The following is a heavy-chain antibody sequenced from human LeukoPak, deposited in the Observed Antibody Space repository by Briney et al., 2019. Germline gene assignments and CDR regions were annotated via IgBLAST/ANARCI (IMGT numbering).Heavy chain of an antibody. D-gene: IGHD5-18*01. V-gene: IGHV1-2*02. Sequence: ASVKVSCKASGYTFTSYGISWVRRAPGQGLEWMGWINPNSGGTNYAQKFQGRVTMTRDTSISTAYMELSRLRSDDTAVYYCARRINTAMVNFDYWGQGTLVTVSS. CDR1: GYTFTSYG. CDR3: ARRINTAMVNFDY. J-gene: IGHJ4*02. CDR2: INPNSGGT.